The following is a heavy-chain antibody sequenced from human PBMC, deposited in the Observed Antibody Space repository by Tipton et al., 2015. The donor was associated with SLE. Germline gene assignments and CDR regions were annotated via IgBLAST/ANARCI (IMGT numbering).Heavy chain of an antibody. V-gene: IGHV3-74*01. CDR2: INSDGSST. D-gene: IGHD6-19*01. J-gene: IGHJ4*02. Sequence: GSLRLSCAGSGFTFSTYSMNWVRQAPGKGLEWVSRINSDGSSTSYADSVKGRFTISRDNAKNTLYLQMNSLRAEDTAVYYCAREAVAGTGVYWGQGTLVTVSS. CDR3: AREAVAGTGVY. CDR1: GFTFSTYS.